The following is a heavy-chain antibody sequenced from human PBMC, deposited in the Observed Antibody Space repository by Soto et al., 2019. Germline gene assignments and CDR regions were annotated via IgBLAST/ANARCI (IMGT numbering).Heavy chain of an antibody. D-gene: IGHD1-1*01. V-gene: IGHV4-39*07. CDR2: IFYSGST. CDR1: GGSISRSSYY. Sequence: PSETLSLTCTASGGSISRSSYYWGWIRQPPGKGLEWIGSIFYSGSTYYNPSLKSRVTMSLDTSKNQLSLRLTSVTAADTAVYYCARGTSYWSWKFDYWGQGILVTVSS. J-gene: IGHJ4*02. CDR3: ARGTSYWSWKFDY.